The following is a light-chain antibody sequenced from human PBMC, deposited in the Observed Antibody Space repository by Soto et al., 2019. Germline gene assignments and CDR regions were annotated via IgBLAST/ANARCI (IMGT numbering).Light chain of an antibody. Sequence: QTVVTQPPSASGTPGQRVTISCSGSSSNIGSNTVSWYQQLPGTAPKLLIYRNNQRPSGVPDRFSGSKSGTSASLAISGLQSEDEADYYCATWDDSLNGRVFGTGTKLTVL. V-gene: IGLV1-44*01. CDR1: SSNIGSNT. CDR2: RNN. CDR3: ATWDDSLNGRV. J-gene: IGLJ1*01.